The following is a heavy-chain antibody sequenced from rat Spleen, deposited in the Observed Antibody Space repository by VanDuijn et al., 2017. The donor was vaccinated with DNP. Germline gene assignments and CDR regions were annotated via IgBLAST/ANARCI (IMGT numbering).Heavy chain of an antibody. Sequence: EVQLVESGGGLVQPGRSLKLSCAASGFTFSKYGMAWVRQAPTQGLEWVASISTNGGNSYYRDSVKGRFTISRDNAKNTQYLQMNSLRSEDTATYYCARGGRSYFDYWGQGTLVTVSS. CDR2: ISTNGGNS. V-gene: IGHV5S13*01. CDR3: ARGGRSYFDY. CDR1: GFTFSKYG. J-gene: IGHJ3*01. D-gene: IGHD1-11*01.